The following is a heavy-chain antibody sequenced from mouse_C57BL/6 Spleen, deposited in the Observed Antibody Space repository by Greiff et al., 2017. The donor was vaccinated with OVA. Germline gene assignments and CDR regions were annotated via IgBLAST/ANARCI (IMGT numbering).Heavy chain of an antibody. CDR2: ISDGGSYT. CDR1: GFTFSSYA. CDR3: ARGPTVVAPYYAMDY. Sequence: DVMLVESGGGLVKPGGSLKLSCAASGFTFSSYAMSWVRQTPEKRLEWVATISDGGSYTYYPDNVKGRFTISRDNAKNNLYLQMSHLKSEDTAMYYCARGPTVVAPYYAMDYWGQGTSVTVSS. V-gene: IGHV5-4*03. D-gene: IGHD1-1*01. J-gene: IGHJ4*01.